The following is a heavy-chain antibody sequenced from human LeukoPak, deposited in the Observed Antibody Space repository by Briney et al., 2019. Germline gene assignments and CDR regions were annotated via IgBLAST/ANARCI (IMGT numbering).Heavy chain of an antibody. V-gene: IGHV3-48*02. D-gene: IGHD1-26*01. Sequence: GGSLRLSCGASGFAFRTYSMSWVRQAPGKGLEWVSYISSSSGSKHYADSVRGRFAISRDNAKNSLYLQMNSLRDEDTAVYYWARGRQWGGFNYGAQGPLVTVPS. CDR3: ARGRQWGGFNY. CDR2: ISSSSGSK. CDR1: GFAFRTYS. J-gene: IGHJ4*02.